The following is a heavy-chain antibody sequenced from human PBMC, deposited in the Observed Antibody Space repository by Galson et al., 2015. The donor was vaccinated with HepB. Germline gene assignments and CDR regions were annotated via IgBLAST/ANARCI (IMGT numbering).Heavy chain of an antibody. CDR2: ISGSGGST. Sequence: SLRLSCAASGFTFSSYAMSWVRQAPGKGLEWVSAISGSGGSTYYADSVKGRFTISRDNSKNTLYLQMNSLRAEDTAVYYCAKPPAYSSGCFDYWGQGPLVTVSS. J-gene: IGHJ4*02. CDR3: AKPPAYSSGCFDY. CDR1: GFTFSSYA. D-gene: IGHD6-19*01. V-gene: IGHV3-23*01.